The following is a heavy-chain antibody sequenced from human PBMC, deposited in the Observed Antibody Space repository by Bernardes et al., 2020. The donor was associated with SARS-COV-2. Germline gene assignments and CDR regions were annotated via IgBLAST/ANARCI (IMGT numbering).Heavy chain of an antibody. CDR2: INPNSGVT. CDR1: GYTFTGYY. V-gene: IGHV1-2*02. Sequence: VRVSCKASGYTFTGYYMHWVRQAPGQGLEWMGWINPNSGVTNYAQQFQGRVTMTRDTSISTAYMELSRLKSDDTAVYYCAREASSSGNYFDYWGQGTLVTVSS. CDR3: AREASSSGNYFDY. D-gene: IGHD6-6*01. J-gene: IGHJ4*02.